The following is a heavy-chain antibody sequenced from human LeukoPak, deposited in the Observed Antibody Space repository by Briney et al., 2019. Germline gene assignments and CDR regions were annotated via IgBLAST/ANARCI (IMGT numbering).Heavy chain of an antibody. V-gene: IGHV3-7*01. CDR2: IKQDGSEK. Sequence: GGSLRLSCAASGFTFSSYAMSWVRQAPGKGLVWVASIKQDGSEKFYVDSVKGRFPISRDNARNSLYLQMNSLRAEDTAVYYCARRRDGYNSYYDIWGQGTMVSVSS. D-gene: IGHD5-24*01. CDR3: ARRRDGYNSYYDI. J-gene: IGHJ3*02. CDR1: GFTFSSYA.